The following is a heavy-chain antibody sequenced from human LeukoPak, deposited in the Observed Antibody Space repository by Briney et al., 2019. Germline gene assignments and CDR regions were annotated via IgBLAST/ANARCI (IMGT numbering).Heavy chain of an antibody. V-gene: IGHV4-30-2*01. D-gene: IGHD3-22*01. CDR1: GGSISSGGYS. CDR3: ARSLDSRDYYDSSGYYDAFDI. J-gene: IGHJ3*02. Sequence: SETLSLTCAVSGGSISSGGYSWSWIRQPPGKGLEWIGYIYHSGSTYYNTSLKSRVTISVDRSKNQFSLKLSSVTAADTAVYYCARSLDSRDYYDSSGYYDAFDIWGQGTMVTVSS. CDR2: IYHSGST.